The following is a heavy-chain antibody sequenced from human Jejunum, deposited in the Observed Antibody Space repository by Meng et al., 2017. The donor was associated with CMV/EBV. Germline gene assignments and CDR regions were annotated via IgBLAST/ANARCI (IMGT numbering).Heavy chain of an antibody. Sequence: ASGITVSNYWMHWVRQGPGKGLVWVSRIKSDGSGTTYADSVKGRFTVSRDNAKNTLYLQMDSLRAEDTAVYYCVRGGGGSYYGFRWGRGTLVTVSS. CDR1: GITVSNYW. CDR2: IKSDGSGT. CDR3: VRGGGGSYYGFR. D-gene: IGHD3/OR15-3a*01. V-gene: IGHV3-74*01. J-gene: IGHJ4*02.